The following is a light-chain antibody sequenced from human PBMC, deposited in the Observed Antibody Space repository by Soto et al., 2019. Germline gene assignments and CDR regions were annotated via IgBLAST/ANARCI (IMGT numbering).Light chain of an antibody. CDR2: AAS. CDR3: QQSYSTPYT. J-gene: IGKJ2*01. V-gene: IGKV1-39*01. Sequence: DIQMTQSPSSLSASVGDRVTITCRASQSISSNLNWYQQKPGKAPKLLIYAASNLQSGVPSRFSGSGSGTDFTLSISSLQPEDFATYFCQQSYSTPYTFCQGTKLEIE. CDR1: QSISSN.